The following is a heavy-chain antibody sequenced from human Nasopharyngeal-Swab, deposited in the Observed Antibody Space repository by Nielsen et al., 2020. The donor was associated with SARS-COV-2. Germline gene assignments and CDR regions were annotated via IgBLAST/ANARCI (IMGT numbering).Heavy chain of an antibody. CDR3: ASSPGDTIFGVVITNYYYYYGMDV. V-gene: IGHV3-21*01. J-gene: IGHJ6*02. CDR2: ISSSSSYT. D-gene: IGHD3-3*01. Sequence: GGSLRLSCAASGFTFSSYSMNWVRQAPGKGLEWVSSISSSSSYTYYADSVKGRFTISRDNAKNSLYLQMNSLRAEDTAVYYCASSPGDTIFGVVITNYYYYYGMDVWGQGTTVTVSS. CDR1: GFTFSSYS.